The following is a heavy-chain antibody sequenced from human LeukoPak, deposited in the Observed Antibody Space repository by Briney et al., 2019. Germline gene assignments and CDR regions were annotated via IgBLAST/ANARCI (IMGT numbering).Heavy chain of an antibody. CDR1: GLTFSRYN. Sequence: GGSLTLSCAASGLTFSRYNMSWVRQAPGKGLEWVSSIGTSSNNIYYTDLVKGRFTISRDNAKNSLYLQVDSLRVEDTAVYFCASGTVGNYALDYWGQGTLVTVSS. CDR2: IGTSSNNI. D-gene: IGHD1-7*01. J-gene: IGHJ4*02. CDR3: ASGTVGNYALDY. V-gene: IGHV3-21*01.